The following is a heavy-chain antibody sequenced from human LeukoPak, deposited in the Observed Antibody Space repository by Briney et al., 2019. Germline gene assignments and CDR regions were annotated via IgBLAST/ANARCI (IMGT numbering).Heavy chain of an antibody. V-gene: IGHV4-31*03. J-gene: IGHJ4*02. CDR1: GGSISSGGYY. CDR3: AREVRYSSGWYAGDFDY. Sequence: SQTLSLTCTVSGGSISSGGYYWSWIRQHPGKGLEWIGYIYYSGSTYYNPSLKSRVTISVDTSKNQFSLKLSSVTAADTAVYHCAREVRYSSGWYAGDFDYWGQGTLVTVSS. D-gene: IGHD6-19*01. CDR2: IYYSGST.